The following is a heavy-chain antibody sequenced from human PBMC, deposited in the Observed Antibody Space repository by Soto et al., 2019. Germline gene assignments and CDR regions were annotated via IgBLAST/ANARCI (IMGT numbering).Heavy chain of an antibody. CDR3: ARTGITIFGVVTKDSDYYYYGMDV. Sequence: EEQLVESGGALVRPGESLRLSCAASGISTSSYWMGWVRQAPGRGLEWVSSISSSSSYIYYADSVKGRFTISRDNAKNSLYLQMNSLRAEDTAVYYCARTGITIFGVVTKDSDYYYYGMDVWGQGTTVTVSS. CDR2: ISSSSSYI. CDR1: GISTSSYW. D-gene: IGHD3-3*01. V-gene: IGHV3-21*02. J-gene: IGHJ6*02.